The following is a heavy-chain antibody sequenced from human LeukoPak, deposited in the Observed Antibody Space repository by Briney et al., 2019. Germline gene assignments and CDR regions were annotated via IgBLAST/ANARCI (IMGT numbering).Heavy chain of an antibody. CDR3: ARAMGTSYGFWSGSYTVSYYYYMDV. J-gene: IGHJ6*03. Sequence: GGSLRLSCATFGFTFSSHSMSWVRQAPGKGLEWVANIKQDGSEKHYVDSVKGRFSISRDKTKNSLYLQMNSLRAEDTAVYYCARAMGTSYGFWSGSYTVSYYYYMDVWGKGTTVAVS. CDR2: IKQDGSEK. CDR1: GFTFSSHS. D-gene: IGHD3-3*01. V-gene: IGHV3-7*01.